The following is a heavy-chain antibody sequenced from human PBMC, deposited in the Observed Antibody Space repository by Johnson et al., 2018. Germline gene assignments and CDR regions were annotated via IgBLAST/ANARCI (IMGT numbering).Heavy chain of an antibody. CDR2: ISSSGSTI. CDR3: AKAPVGWLGEGAEYFQH. J-gene: IGHJ1*01. CDR1: GLTFSDYY. V-gene: IGHV3-11*01. Sequence: QVQLVESGGGLVKPGGSRRLSCAASGLTFSDYYMSWIRQAPGKGLEWVSYISSSGSTIYYEDSVKGRITISRDNAKNSLYLQMNSLRAEDTALYYCAKAPVGWLGEGAEYFQHWGQGTLVTVSS. D-gene: IGHD3-3*01.